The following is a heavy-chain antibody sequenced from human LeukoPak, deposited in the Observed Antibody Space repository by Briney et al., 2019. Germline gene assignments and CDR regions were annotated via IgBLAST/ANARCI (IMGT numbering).Heavy chain of an antibody. Sequence: PSETLSLTCTVSGYSISSGYYWGWIRQPPGKGLEWIGSIYLSGSTYYNPSLKSRVTISVDTSKNQFSLKLSSVTAADTAVYYCARDVDTAMVFGNYFDYWGQGTLVTVSS. CDR3: ARDVDTAMVFGNYFDY. CDR1: GYSISSGYY. V-gene: IGHV4-38-2*02. D-gene: IGHD5-18*01. CDR2: IYLSGST. J-gene: IGHJ4*02.